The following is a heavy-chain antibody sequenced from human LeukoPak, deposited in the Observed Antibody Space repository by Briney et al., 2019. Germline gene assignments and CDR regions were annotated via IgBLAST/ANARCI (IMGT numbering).Heavy chain of an antibody. D-gene: IGHD2-21*02. CDR2: IKPDGSEK. J-gene: IGHJ4*02. V-gene: IGHV3-7*01. CDR1: GFTFSSSW. CDR3: ARYGLTAALDF. Sequence: GGSLRLSCAASGFTFSSSWMSWVRQAPGKGMEWVANIKPDGSEKFHVDSVKGRFTISRDNSKSSLSLQMNSLRAEDTAVYYCARYGLTAALDFWGQGTLVTVSS.